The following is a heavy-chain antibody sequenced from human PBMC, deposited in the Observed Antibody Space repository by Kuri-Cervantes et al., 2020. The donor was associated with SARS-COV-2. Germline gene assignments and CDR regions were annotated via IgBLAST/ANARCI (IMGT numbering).Heavy chain of an antibody. CDR3: ARVFRYSSSWYYFDY. CDR1: GFTFSDYY. J-gene: IGHJ4*03. Sequence: GESLKISCAASGFTFSDYYMGWIRQAPGKGLEWVSYISSSGSTIYYADSVKGRFTISRDNAKNSLYLQMNSLRAEDTAVYYCARVFRYSSSWYYFDYWGQGTMVTVSS. CDR2: ISSSGSTI. V-gene: IGHV3-11*01. D-gene: IGHD6-13*01.